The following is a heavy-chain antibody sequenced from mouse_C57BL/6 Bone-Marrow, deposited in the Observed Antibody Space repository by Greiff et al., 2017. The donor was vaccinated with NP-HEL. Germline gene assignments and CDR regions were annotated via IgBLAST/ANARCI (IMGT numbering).Heavy chain of an antibody. V-gene: IGHV5-15*01. D-gene: IGHD1-1*01. J-gene: IGHJ1*03. Sequence: EVKLVESGGGLVQPGGSLKLSCAASGFTFSDYGMAWVRQAPRKGPEWVAFISNLAYSIYYADTVTGRFTISRENAKNTLYLEMSSLRSEDTAMYYCARNYGSPPWYFDVWGTGTTVTVSS. CDR2: ISNLAYSI. CDR3: ARNYGSPPWYFDV. CDR1: GFTFSDYG.